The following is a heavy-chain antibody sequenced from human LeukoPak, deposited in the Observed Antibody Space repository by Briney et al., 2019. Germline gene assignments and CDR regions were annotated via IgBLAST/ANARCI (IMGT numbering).Heavy chain of an antibody. CDR1: GYTFTSYD. D-gene: IGHD1-26*01. CDR3: ALARPGDNWFDP. CDR2: MNPNSGNT. Sequence: ASVKVSCKASGYTFTSYDINWVRQATGQGLEWMGWMNPNSGNTGYAQKFQGRVTMTRNTSISTAYMELSSLRSEDTAVYYCALARPGDNWFDPWGQGTLVTVSS. V-gene: IGHV1-8*01. J-gene: IGHJ5*02.